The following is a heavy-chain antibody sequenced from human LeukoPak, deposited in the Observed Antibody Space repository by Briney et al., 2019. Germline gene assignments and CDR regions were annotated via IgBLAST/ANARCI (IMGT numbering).Heavy chain of an antibody. CDR3: ARETLWSGYSIFDY. CDR1: GGSVSSGGYY. CDR2: IYYSGST. J-gene: IGHJ4*02. V-gene: IGHV4-31*03. D-gene: IGHD3-3*01. Sequence: SEALSLTCTVSGGSVSSGGYYWSWIRQHPGKGLEWIGYIYYSGSTNYSPSLKSRVTISVDTSKNQFSLKLSSVTAADTAVYYCARETLWSGYSIFDYWGQGTLVTVSS.